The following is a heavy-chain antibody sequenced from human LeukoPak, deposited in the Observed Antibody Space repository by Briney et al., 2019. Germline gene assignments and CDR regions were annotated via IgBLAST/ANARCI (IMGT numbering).Heavy chain of an antibody. CDR3: ARERITGTTSDY. CDR2: IIPILGIA. Sequence: ASVKVSCKASGYTFTGYYMHWVRQAPGQGLEWMGRIIPILGIANYAQKFQGRVTITADKSTSTAYMELSSLRSEDTAVYYCARERITGTTSDYWGQGTLVTVSS. V-gene: IGHV1-69*04. CDR1: GYTFTGYY. D-gene: IGHD1-7*01. J-gene: IGHJ4*02.